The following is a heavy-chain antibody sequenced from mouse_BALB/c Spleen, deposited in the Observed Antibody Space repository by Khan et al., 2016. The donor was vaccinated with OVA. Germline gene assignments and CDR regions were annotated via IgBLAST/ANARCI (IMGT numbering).Heavy chain of an antibody. D-gene: IGHD2-14*01. V-gene: IGHV1-18*01. CDR3: SRDGAYYRYSWLAY. Sequence: EVQLQQSGPEVVKPGASVKISCKTSGYTFTEYTMHWVKQSHGKSLEWVGGIIPSNGATKYNQKFKGKATLTVDKSSSTAYMELRSLTSDDSAFYYCSRDGAYYRYSWLAYWGHGTLVTVSA. CDR1: GYTFTEYT. CDR2: IIPSNGAT. J-gene: IGHJ3*01.